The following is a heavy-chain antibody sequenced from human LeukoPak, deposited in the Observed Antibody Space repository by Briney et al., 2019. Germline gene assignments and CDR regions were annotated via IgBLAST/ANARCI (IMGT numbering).Heavy chain of an antibody. CDR1: GGSFSGYY. Sequence: SETLSLTCAVYGGSFSGYYWSWIRQPPGKGLEWIGEINHSGSTNYNPSLKSRVTISVDTSKNQFSLKLSSVTAADTAVYYCARDSLRYGGNAPLPDYWGQGTLVTVSS. D-gene: IGHD4-23*01. CDR2: INHSGST. J-gene: IGHJ4*02. V-gene: IGHV4-34*01. CDR3: ARDSLRYGGNAPLPDY.